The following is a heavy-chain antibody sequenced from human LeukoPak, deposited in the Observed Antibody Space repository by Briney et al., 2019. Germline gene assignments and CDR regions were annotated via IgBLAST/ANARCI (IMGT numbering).Heavy chain of an antibody. CDR2: ISSSSSYI. Sequence: GGSLRLSCAASGFTFSSYSMNWVRQAPGKGLERVSSISSSSSYIYYADSVKGRFTISRDNAKNSLYLQMNSLRAEDTAVYYCASSSDFGVVIRPYYFDYWGQGTLVTVSS. D-gene: IGHD3-3*01. V-gene: IGHV3-21*01. CDR1: GFTFSSYS. CDR3: ASSSDFGVVIRPYYFDY. J-gene: IGHJ4*02.